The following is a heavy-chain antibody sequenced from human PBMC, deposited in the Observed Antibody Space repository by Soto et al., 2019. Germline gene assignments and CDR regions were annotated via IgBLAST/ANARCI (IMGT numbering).Heavy chain of an antibody. D-gene: IGHD2-2*01. CDR1: GFTFSSYG. J-gene: IGHJ6*03. V-gene: IGHV3-33*01. Sequence: VQLVESGGGVVQPGRSLRLSCAASGFTFSSYGMHWVRQAPGKGLEWVAVIWYDGSNKYYADSVKGRFTISRDNSKNTLYLQMNSLRAEDTAVYYCARAYIVVVPAAVRYYYYYMDVWGKGTTVTVSS. CDR2: IWYDGSNK. CDR3: ARAYIVVVPAAVRYYYYYMDV.